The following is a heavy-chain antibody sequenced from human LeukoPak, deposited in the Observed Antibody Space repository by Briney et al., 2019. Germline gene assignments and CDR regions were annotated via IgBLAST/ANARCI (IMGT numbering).Heavy chain of an antibody. CDR1: GFTFSSYS. CDR2: ISSSSSYI. Sequence: SGGSLRLSCAASGFTFSSYSMNWVRQAPGKGLGWVSSISSSSSYIYYADSVKGRFTISRDNAKNSLYLQMNSLRAEDTAVYYCARAVKLTANWFDPWGQGALVTVSS. J-gene: IGHJ5*02. CDR3: ARAVKLTANWFDP. V-gene: IGHV3-21*01. D-gene: IGHD2-15*01.